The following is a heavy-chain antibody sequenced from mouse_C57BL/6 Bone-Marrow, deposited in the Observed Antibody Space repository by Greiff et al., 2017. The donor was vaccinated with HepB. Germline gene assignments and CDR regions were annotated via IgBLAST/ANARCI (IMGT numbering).Heavy chain of an antibody. CDR2: FHPYTDDT. CDR3: ARRGKYMYTYFDD. V-gene: IGHV1-47*01. J-gene: IGHJ2*01. Sequence: QVQLQQSGAELVKPGASVKMSCKASGFTFTTYPIEWMQQTHGKSLEWIGNFHPYTDDTKYTEKFKGTATLTVEKSSSTVYLEISRITSDDSAVYYCARRGKYMYTYFDDWGQGTTLTVSS. CDR1: GFTFTTYP. D-gene: IGHD1-3*01.